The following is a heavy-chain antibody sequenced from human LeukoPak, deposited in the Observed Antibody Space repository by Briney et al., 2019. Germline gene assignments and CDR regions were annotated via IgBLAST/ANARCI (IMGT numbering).Heavy chain of an antibody. CDR3: ARVRVVPAANYFDY. V-gene: IGHV1-18*04. CDR1: GYTFTSYG. CDR2: ISAYNGNT. Sequence: ASVKVSCKASGYTFTSYGISWVRQAPGQGLEWMEWISAYNGNTNYAQKLQGRVTMTTDTSTSTAYMELRSLRSDDTAVYYCARVRVVPAANYFDYWGQGTLVTVSS. D-gene: IGHD2-2*01. J-gene: IGHJ4*02.